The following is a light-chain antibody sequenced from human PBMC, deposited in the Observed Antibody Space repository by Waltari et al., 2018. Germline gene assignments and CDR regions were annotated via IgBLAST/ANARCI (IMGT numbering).Light chain of an antibody. CDR2: DVY. Sequence: QSDLTQPASVSASPGQSITISCTASSSDVVGGYDYFSWYQQHPDRAPKLIIYDVYNRPAGISYRFYGSKSGNTASLTISGLQLEDEADYYCSSYRSTSVIFGGGTKLTVL. CDR3: SSYRSTSVI. J-gene: IGLJ2*01. CDR1: SSDVVGGYDY. V-gene: IGLV2-14*01.